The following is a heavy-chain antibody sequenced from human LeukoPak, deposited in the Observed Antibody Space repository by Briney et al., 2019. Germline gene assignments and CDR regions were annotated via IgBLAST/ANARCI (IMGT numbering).Heavy chain of an antibody. CDR2: ISSSSSYI. Sequence: KSGGSLRLSCAASGFTFSSYSMNWVRQGPGKGLEWVSSISSSSSYIYYADSVKGRFTISRDNSKNTLYLQMNSLRAEDTAVYYCAKVYDPRGLYYYYYMDVWGKGTTVTVSS. CDR1: GFTFSSYS. J-gene: IGHJ6*03. CDR3: AKVYDPRGLYYYYYMDV. V-gene: IGHV3-21*04. D-gene: IGHD3-22*01.